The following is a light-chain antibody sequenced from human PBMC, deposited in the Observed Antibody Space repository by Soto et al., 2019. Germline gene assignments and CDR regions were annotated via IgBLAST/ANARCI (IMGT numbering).Light chain of an antibody. J-gene: IGLJ1*01. Sequence: SALTQPPSASFAPWQRDTFSRSGSKSEFGTNNVFWYQQLPGVAPKPRSYRKSQRPSGVPVRFSGSKSGTSASLAISGPLAEGETDYYCTSWHVCLNGHEFGTGTEANV. V-gene: IGLV1-47*01. CDR3: TSWHVCLNGHE. CDR1: KSEFGTNN. CDR2: RKS.